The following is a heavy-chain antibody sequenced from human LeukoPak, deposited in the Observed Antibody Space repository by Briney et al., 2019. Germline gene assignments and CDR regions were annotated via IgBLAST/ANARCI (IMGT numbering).Heavy chain of an antibody. Sequence: PSETLSLTCTISGGSISSSSYYWGWIRQPPGKGLEWIGSIYYSGSTYYNPSLKSRVTISVDTSKNQFSLKLSSVTAADTAVYYCASTGGSGSYGLDYWGQGTLVTVSS. D-gene: IGHD3-10*01. CDR3: ASTGGSGSYGLDY. J-gene: IGHJ4*02. CDR2: IYYSGST. V-gene: IGHV4-39*01. CDR1: GGSISSSSYY.